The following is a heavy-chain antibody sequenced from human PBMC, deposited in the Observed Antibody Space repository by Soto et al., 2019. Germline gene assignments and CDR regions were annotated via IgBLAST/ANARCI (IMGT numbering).Heavy chain of an antibody. Sequence: QGHLLQSGDELKTPGASVRVSCRASGYPFTSYGISWVRQAPGQGLEWVEWISAYNGNRDTAQKFQGRVTMPLDTSTDTPHMELSDLTSADTGVYYCARGRIVASIHDAFEIWGQGTKVTVSS. CDR2: ISAYNGNR. V-gene: IGHV1-18*01. CDR1: GYPFTSYG. J-gene: IGHJ3*02. D-gene: IGHD5-12*01. CDR3: ARGRIVASIHDAFEI.